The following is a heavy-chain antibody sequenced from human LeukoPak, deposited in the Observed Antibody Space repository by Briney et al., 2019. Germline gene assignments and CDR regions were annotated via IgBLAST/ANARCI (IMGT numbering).Heavy chain of an antibody. D-gene: IGHD3-10*01. CDR2: IYYSGSI. V-gene: IGHV4-39*07. CDR3: ATPSGNAYDV. CDR1: GGSITGSRYY. J-gene: IGHJ3*01. Sequence: PSETLSLNCTVSGGSITGSRYYWGWIRQPPGKGLEWLGNIYYSGSIDHNPSLKSRLTISLDTSKNQFSLKLSSVTAADTAVYYCATPSGNAYDVWGQGTKVTVSS.